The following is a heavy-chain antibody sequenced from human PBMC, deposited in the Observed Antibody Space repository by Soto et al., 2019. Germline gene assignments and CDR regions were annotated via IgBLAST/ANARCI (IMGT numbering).Heavy chain of an antibody. J-gene: IGHJ5*01. CDR1: GFTFSSYA. CDR3: AKDRGYSGYDNWFDS. V-gene: IGHV3-23*01. Sequence: EVQLLESGGGLVQPGGSLRLSCAASGFTFSSYAMSWVRQAPGQGLEWVSAISGSGDTTYYADSVKGRFTISRDNSGDTLHLQMNSLRAEDTDVFYCAKDRGYSGYDNWFDSWGQGTLVTVSS. D-gene: IGHD5-12*01. CDR2: ISGSGDTT.